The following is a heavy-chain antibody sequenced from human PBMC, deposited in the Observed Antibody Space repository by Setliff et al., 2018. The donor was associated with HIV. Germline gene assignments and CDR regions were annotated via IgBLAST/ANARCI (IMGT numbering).Heavy chain of an antibody. CDR2: ILSTGERT. CDR1: GFTFSNYA. CDR3: VRDTEVSSSWSFDY. J-gene: IGHJ4*02. V-gene: IGHV3-23*01. Sequence: GGSLRLSCAASGFTFSNYAMSWVRQAPGEGLEWVSAILSTGERTFYADSVKGRFTISRDNSKNTIFLQMSGLRGDDTAIYYCVRDTEVSSSWSFDYWGQGTLVTVSS. D-gene: IGHD6-13*01.